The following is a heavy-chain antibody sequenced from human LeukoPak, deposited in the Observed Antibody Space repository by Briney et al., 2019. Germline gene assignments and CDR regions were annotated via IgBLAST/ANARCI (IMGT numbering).Heavy chain of an antibody. D-gene: IGHD6-13*01. V-gene: IGHV3-33*01. J-gene: IGHJ5*02. CDR1: GFTFSSYG. CDR2: IWYDGSNK. CDR3: VRDFPAAENWFDP. Sequence: PGGSLRLSCAASGFTFSSYGMHWVRQAPGKGLEWVAVIWYDGSNKYYADSVKGRFTISRDNSKNTLYLQMNSLRAEDKAVYYCVRDFPAAENWFDPWGQGTLVTVSS.